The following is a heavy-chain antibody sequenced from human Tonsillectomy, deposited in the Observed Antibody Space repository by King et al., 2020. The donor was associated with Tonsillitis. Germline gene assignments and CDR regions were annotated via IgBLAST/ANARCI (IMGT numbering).Heavy chain of an antibody. D-gene: IGHD5-18*01. V-gene: IGHV3-30*01. CDR2: ISYDGSNK. J-gene: IGHJ4*02. Sequence: VQLVESGGGVVQPGRSLRLSCAASGFTFSNFAMHWVRQAPGKGLEWVAVISYDGSNKFYADSVKGRFTISRDNSKNTLWLQMNSLRAEDTAVYYCARARGYSYGFDVGGQGTLVTVSS. CDR3: ARARGYSYGFDV. CDR1: GFTFSNFA.